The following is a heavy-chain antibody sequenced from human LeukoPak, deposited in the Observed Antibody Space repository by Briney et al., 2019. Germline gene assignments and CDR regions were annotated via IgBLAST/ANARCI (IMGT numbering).Heavy chain of an antibody. CDR2: INAGNGNT. CDR3: ARDGNSYDFDY. D-gene: IGHD5-18*01. J-gene: IGHJ4*02. V-gene: IGHV1-3*01. CDR1: GYIFTSYT. Sequence: ASVKVSCKASGYIFTSYTMHWVRQAPGQRLEWMGWINAGNGNTKYSQNFQGTVTITRDTSASTAYMELSSLGSEDTAVYYCARDGNSYDFDYWGQGTLVTVSS.